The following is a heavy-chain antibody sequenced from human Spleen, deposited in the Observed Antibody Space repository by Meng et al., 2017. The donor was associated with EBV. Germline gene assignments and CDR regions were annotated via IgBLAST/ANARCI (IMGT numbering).Heavy chain of an antibody. J-gene: IGHJ4*02. V-gene: IGHV1-69*01. CDR2: FIPKTDVP. D-gene: IGHD5-18*01. Sequence: HVQVVQAGPEVKKPGSSVKVSCKTSGGTFSIDAISWVRQAPGQGLEWMGGFIPKTDVPNYVRKFCDRVTITADESTSTHYLHVTNLRSEDTAMYYCASESRRGYTPDYWGQGTLVTVSS. CDR1: GGTFSIDA. CDR3: ASESRRGYTPDY.